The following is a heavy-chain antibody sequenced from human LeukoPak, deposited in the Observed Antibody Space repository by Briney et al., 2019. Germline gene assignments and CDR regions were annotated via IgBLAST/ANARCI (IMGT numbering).Heavy chain of an antibody. CDR2: INHSGST. J-gene: IGHJ4*02. D-gene: IGHD6-6*01. CDR1: GGSFSGYY. Sequence: RASETLSLTCAVYGGSFSGYYWSWIRQPPGKGLEWIGEINHSGSTNYNPSLKSRVTISVDTSKNQFSLKLSSVTAADTAVYYCAIRRPPTYWGQGTLVTVSS. CDR3: AIRRPPTY. V-gene: IGHV4-34*01.